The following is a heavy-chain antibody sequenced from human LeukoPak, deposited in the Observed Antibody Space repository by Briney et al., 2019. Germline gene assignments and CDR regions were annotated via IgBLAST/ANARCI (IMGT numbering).Heavy chain of an antibody. D-gene: IGHD3-10*02. CDR3: AELGITMIGGV. Sequence: GGSLRLSCAASGFTFSTYGMNWVRQAPGKGLEWVSYISSSSITIYYADSVKGRFTISRDSAKNSLYLQMNSLRAEDTAVYYCAELGITMIGGVWGKGTTVTISS. CDR2: ISSSSITI. J-gene: IGHJ6*04. CDR1: GFTFSTYG. V-gene: IGHV3-48*01.